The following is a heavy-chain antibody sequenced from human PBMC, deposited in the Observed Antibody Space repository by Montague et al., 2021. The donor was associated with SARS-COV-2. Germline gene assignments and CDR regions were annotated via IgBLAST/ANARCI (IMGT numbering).Heavy chain of an antibody. Sequence: GDSVSINIATWNWIRQSPSRGLEWLGRTYYRSKWYNDYAESVKSRITIDPDTSKYQFSLHLNSVTPEDTAVYYCARIPVGSKYYFDFWGQGTLVTVSS. D-gene: IGHD2-2*01. V-gene: IGHV6-1*01. CDR3: ARIPVGSKYYFDF. J-gene: IGHJ4*02. CDR1: GDSVSINIAT. CDR2: TYYRSKWYN.